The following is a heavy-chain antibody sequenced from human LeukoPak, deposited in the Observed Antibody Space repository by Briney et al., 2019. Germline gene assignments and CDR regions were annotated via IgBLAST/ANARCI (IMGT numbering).Heavy chain of an antibody. D-gene: IGHD2-2*01. CDR2: INSDGSST. Sequence: GGSLRLSCAAYGGTLSSYCMNWIRQAPGKGLVWVSLINSDGSSTTYADSVKGRSTISRDNTKNTLYLQMNSLRADDTAVYGSGIVAQRGAAANYSGMDVWGQGTTVTVSS. CDR3: GIVAQRGAAANYSGMDV. V-gene: IGHV3-74*01. CDR1: GGTLSSYC. J-gene: IGHJ6*02.